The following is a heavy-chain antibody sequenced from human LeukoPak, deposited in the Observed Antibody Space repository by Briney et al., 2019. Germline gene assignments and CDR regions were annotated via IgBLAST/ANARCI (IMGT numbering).Heavy chain of an antibody. CDR2: MNPNSGNT. Sequence: GASVKVSCKASGGTFNSYAISWVRQAPGQGLEWMGWMNPNSGNTGYAQKFQGRVTMTRNTSVSTAYMELSSLRSEDTAVYYCARGNSSSWYYPFDYWGQGTLSPSPQ. D-gene: IGHD6-13*01. CDR1: GGTFNSYA. V-gene: IGHV1-8*02. J-gene: IGHJ4*02. CDR3: ARGNSSSWYYPFDY.